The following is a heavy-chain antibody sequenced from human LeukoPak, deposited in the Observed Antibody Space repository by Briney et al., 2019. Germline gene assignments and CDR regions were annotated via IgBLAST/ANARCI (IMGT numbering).Heavy chain of an antibody. CDR1: GGSISSYY. D-gene: IGHD6-6*01. CDR2: FYTSGST. J-gene: IGHJ6*03. Sequence: PSETLSLTCTVSGGSISSYYWSWIRQPPGKGLEWIGYFYTSGSTNYNPSLKSRVTISVDTSKNQFSLKLSSVTAADTAVYYCARRPLHYYYYMDVWGKGTTVTVSS. V-gene: IGHV4-4*09. CDR3: ARRPLHYYYYMDV.